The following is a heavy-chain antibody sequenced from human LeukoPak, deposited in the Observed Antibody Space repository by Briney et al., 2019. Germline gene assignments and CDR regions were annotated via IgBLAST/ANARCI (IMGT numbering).Heavy chain of an antibody. V-gene: IGHV4-38-2*02. CDR3: ARLIAAARIDY. Sequence: SETLSLTCTVSGYSISSGYYWGWIRQPPGKGLEWIGSISYSGSTYYNPSLKSRVTISVDTSMNQFSLKLSSVTAADTAVYYCARLIAAARIDYWGQGTLVTVSS. CDR2: ISYSGST. J-gene: IGHJ4*02. D-gene: IGHD6-13*01. CDR1: GYSISSGYY.